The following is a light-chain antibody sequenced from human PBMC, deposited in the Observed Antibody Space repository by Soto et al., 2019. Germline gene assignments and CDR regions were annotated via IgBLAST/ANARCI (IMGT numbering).Light chain of an antibody. CDR1: QSISSSY. V-gene: IGKV3-20*01. Sequence: EIVLTQSPGTLSLSPGERATLSCRASQSISSSYLAWYQKKPGQAPRLLIYAASTRATGIPYRFSGSGSGTDFTLTINSLEHEEFAVYFCQQFGGSPLFTFGPGTKVDIK. CDR2: AAS. J-gene: IGKJ3*01. CDR3: QQFGGSPLFT.